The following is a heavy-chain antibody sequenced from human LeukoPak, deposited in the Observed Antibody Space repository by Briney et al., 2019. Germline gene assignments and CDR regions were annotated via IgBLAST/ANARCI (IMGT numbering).Heavy chain of an antibody. CDR3: ARVFDS. CDR2: IFYTGKT. V-gene: IGHV4-39*07. Sequence: SETLSLTCTVSGGSVSTSDYYWVWIRQSPVKGLEWIGDIFYTGKTNYNPSLRGRATISIDTSKNQFSLKLTYVTAADSAVYYCARVFDSWGQGTLVTV. J-gene: IGHJ4*02. CDR1: GGSVSTSDYY.